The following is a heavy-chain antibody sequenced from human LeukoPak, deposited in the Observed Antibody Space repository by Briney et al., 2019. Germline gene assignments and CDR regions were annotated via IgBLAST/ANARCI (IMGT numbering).Heavy chain of an antibody. Sequence: ASVKVSCKASGYTFTSYGMNWVRQAPGQGLEWMGWINTNTGNPTYAQGFTGRFVFSLDTSVTTAYLQISSLKAEDTAVYYCAKGVIPAANYWGQGTLVTVSS. CDR3: AKGVIPAANY. CDR2: INTNTGNP. CDR1: GYTFTSYG. D-gene: IGHD2-2*01. V-gene: IGHV7-4-1*02. J-gene: IGHJ4*02.